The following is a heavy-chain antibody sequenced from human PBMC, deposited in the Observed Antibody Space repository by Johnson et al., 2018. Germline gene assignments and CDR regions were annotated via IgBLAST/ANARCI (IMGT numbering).Heavy chain of an antibody. J-gene: IGHJ6*02. D-gene: IGHD5-18*01. Sequence: QVQLVESGGGVVQPGRSLRLSCAASGFTFSSYGMHWVRQAPGKGLEWVAVIWYDGSNKYYADSVKGRFTISRDNSKKTLYLQMNSLGAEDTAVYYCARARSWGIQLYYYYYGMDVWGQGTTVTVSS. V-gene: IGHV3-33*01. CDR3: ARARSWGIQLYYYYYGMDV. CDR2: IWYDGSNK. CDR1: GFTFSSYG.